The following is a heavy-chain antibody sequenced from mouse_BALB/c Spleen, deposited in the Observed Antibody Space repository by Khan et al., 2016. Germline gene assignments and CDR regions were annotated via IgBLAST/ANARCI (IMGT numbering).Heavy chain of an antibody. CDR1: GDSITSGY. D-gene: IGHD1-1*01. Sequence: EVQLQESGPSLVKPSQTLSLTCSVTGDSITSGYWNWIRKFPGNKLEYMGYISYSGSTYYNPSLKSRISITRDTSKNQYYLQLKSVTTEDTATYYCARFYGSSNDCYFDYWGQGTTLTVSS. J-gene: IGHJ2*01. CDR2: ISYSGST. V-gene: IGHV3-8*02. CDR3: ARFYGSSNDCYFDY.